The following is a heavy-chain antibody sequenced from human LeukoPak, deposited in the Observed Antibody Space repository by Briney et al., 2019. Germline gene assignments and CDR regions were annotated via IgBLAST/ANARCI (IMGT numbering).Heavy chain of an antibody. CDR1: GYTFTGYY. D-gene: IGHD6-19*01. V-gene: IGHV1-2*02. CDR2: INPNSGDT. J-gene: IGHJ4*02. CDR3: ARDRYSSGWYFDS. Sequence: ASVKVSCKASGYTFTGYYIHWVRQAPGQGLEWMGWINPNSGDTNYAQNFQGRVTMTRDTSISTAYMELSRLRSDDTAVFYCARDRYSSGWYFDSWGRGTLVTVSS.